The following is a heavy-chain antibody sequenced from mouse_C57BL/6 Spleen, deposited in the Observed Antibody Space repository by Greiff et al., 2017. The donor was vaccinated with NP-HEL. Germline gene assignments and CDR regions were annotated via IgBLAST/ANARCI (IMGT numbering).Heavy chain of an antibody. CDR1: GYTFTGYW. CDR3: ARGVTTVVATRTWFAY. V-gene: IGHV1-9*01. Sequence: VQLQQSGAELMKPGASVKLSCKATGYTFTGYWIEWVKQRPGHGLEWIGEILPGSGSTNYNEKFKGKATFTADTSSNTAYMQLSSLTTEDSAIYYCARGVTTVVATRTWFAYWGQGTLVTVSA. CDR2: ILPGSGST. J-gene: IGHJ3*01. D-gene: IGHD1-1*01.